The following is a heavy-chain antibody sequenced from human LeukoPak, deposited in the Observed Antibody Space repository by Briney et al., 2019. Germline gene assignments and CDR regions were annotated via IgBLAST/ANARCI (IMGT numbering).Heavy chain of an antibody. Sequence: GGSLRLFCAASGFTVSSNYMSWVRQAPGKGLEWVSVIYSGGSTYYADSVKGRFTISRDNSKNTLYLQMNSLRAEDTAVYYCARVRGCSSTSCYWWFDPWGRGTLVTVSS. CDR3: ARVRGCSSTSCYWWFDP. V-gene: IGHV3-53*01. CDR2: IYSGGST. D-gene: IGHD2-2*01. CDR1: GFTVSSNY. J-gene: IGHJ5*02.